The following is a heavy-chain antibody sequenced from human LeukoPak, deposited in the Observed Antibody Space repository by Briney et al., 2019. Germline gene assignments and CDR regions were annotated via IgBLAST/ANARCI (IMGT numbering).Heavy chain of an antibody. Sequence: PSETLPLTCTVSGGSISSYYWNWIRQPPGKGLEWIGYIYYSGSTNYNPSLKSRVTISVDTSKNQFSLKLSSVTAADTAVYYCARRYGSGSYYTFDYWGQGSLVTVSS. D-gene: IGHD3-10*01. V-gene: IGHV4-59*08. CDR2: IYYSGST. CDR3: ARRYGSGSYYTFDY. J-gene: IGHJ4*02. CDR1: GGSISSYY.